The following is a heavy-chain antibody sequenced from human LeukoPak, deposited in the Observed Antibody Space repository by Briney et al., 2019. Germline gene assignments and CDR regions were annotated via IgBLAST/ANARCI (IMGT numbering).Heavy chain of an antibody. CDR3: ARDSGVAHTMVRGPPPY. J-gene: IGHJ4*02. CDR1: GFTFSSYA. Sequence: GGSLRLSCAASGFTFSSYAMHWVRQAPGKGLEGVAVISYDGSNKYYAASVKGRFTISRDNSKNTLYLQMNSLRAEDTAVYYCARDSGVAHTMVRGPPPYWGQGTLVTVSS. V-gene: IGHV3-30-3*01. CDR2: ISYDGSNK. D-gene: IGHD3-10*01.